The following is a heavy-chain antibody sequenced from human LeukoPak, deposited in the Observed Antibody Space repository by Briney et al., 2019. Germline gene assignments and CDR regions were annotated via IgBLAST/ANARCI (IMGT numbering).Heavy chain of an antibody. CDR2: IIPIFGTA. J-gene: IGHJ3*02. V-gene: IGHV1-69*05. CDR1: GGTFSSYA. D-gene: IGHD6-6*01. CDR3: ARDYYLVLSSSSNAFDI. Sequence: GASVKVSCKASGGTFSSYAISWVRQAPGQGLEWMGGIIPIFGTANYAQKFQGRVTITTDESTSTAYMELSSLRSEDTAVYYCARDYYLVLSSSSNAFDIWGQGTMVTVSS.